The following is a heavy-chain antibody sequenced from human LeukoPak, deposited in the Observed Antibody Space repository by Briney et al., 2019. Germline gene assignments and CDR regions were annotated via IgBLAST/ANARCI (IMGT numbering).Heavy chain of an antibody. D-gene: IGHD3-10*01. CDR2: INPKSGDT. CDR1: GYSFTDYY. CDR3: TRHNYQFDFDS. J-gene: IGHJ4*02. Sequence: ASVKVSCKAYGYSFTDYYLHWMRQVPGQGLEWMGWINPKSGDTKYGQKFQGRVDMTRDTSISTINMELSSLRSDDTAVYYCTRHNYQFDFDSWGQGTLVTVSS. V-gene: IGHV1-2*02.